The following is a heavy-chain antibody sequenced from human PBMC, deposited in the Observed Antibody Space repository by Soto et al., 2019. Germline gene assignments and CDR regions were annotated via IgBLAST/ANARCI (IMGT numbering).Heavy chain of an antibody. CDR3: ARLFPRLYGSGRRLETIDY. V-gene: IGHV4-39*01. CDR1: GGSISSSSYY. CDR2: IYYSGST. D-gene: IGHD3-10*01. Sequence: ASETLSLTCTVSGGSISSSSYYWGLIRQPPGKGLEWIGSIYYSGSTYYNPSLKSRVTISVDTSKNQFSLKLSSVTAADTAVYYCARLFPRLYGSGRRLETIDYWGQGTLVTVSS. J-gene: IGHJ4*02.